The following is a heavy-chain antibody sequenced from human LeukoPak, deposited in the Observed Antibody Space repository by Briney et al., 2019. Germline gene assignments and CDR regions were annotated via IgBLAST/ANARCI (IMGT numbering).Heavy chain of an antibody. V-gene: IGHV1-18*01. CDR2: ISVCNGNT. D-gene: IGHD1-1*01. J-gene: IGHJ4*02. Sequence: ASVKVSCKASGYAFTNYAISWVRQAPGQGLEWMGWISVCNGNTNYAQKLQGRVTMTTDTPTSTAYMELRSLRSDDTAVYYCARGENVDYWGQGTLITVSS. CDR1: GYAFTNYA. CDR3: ARGENVDY.